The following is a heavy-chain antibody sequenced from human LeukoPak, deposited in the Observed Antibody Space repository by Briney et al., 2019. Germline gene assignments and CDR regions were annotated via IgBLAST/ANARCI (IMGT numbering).Heavy chain of an antibody. J-gene: IGHJ4*02. CDR1: GFTFSSYS. CDR2: ISSSSSTI. D-gene: IGHD3-22*01. Sequence: GGSLRLSCAASGFTFSSYSMNWVRQAPGKGLEWVSYISSSSSTIYYADSVKGRFTISRDNAKNSLYLQMHNLRAEDTAVYFCAKRAVVIRVILVGFHKEAYYFDSWGQGALVTVSS. CDR3: AKRAVVIRVILVGFHKEAYYFDS. V-gene: IGHV3-48*04.